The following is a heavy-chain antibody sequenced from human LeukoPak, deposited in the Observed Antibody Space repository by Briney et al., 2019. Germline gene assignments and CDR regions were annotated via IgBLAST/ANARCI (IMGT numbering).Heavy chain of an antibody. D-gene: IGHD3-3*01. CDR2: INHSGST. CDR1: GGSISSSNW. V-gene: IGHV4-4*02. CDR3: ARAVLRAYDY. J-gene: IGHJ4*02. Sequence: PSGTLSLTCAVSGGSISSSNWWSWVRQPPGKGLEWIGEINHSGSTNYNPSLKSRVTISVDTSKNQFSLKLSSVTAADTAVYYCARAVLRAYDYWGQGTLVTVSS.